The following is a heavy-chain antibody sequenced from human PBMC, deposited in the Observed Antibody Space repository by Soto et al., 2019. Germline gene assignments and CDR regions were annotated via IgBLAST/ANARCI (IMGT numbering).Heavy chain of an antibody. CDR2: IYATGTT. V-gene: IGHV4-4*07. D-gene: IGHD1-1*01. CDR3: VRDGTKTLRDWFDP. CDR1: GASISGFY. J-gene: IGHJ5*02. Sequence: SETLSLTCTVSGASISGFYWSWIRKSAGKGLEWIGRIYATGTTDYNPSLKSRVMMSVDTSKKQFSLKLRSVTAADTAVYYCVRDGTKTLRDWFDPWGQGILVTVSS.